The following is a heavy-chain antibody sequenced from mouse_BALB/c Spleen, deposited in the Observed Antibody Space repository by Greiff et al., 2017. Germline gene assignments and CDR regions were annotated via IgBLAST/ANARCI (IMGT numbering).Heavy chain of an antibody. CDR2: ISSGGSYT. Sequence: EVKLMESGGDLVKPGGSLKLSCAASGFTFSSYGMSWVRQTPDKRLEWVATISSGGSYTYYPDSVKGRFTISRDNAKNTLYLQMSSLKSEDTAMYYCARQGDYYGSTLPWFAYWGQGTLVTVSA. V-gene: IGHV5-6*01. J-gene: IGHJ3*01. D-gene: IGHD1-1*01. CDR3: ARQGDYYGSTLPWFAY. CDR1: GFTFSSYG.